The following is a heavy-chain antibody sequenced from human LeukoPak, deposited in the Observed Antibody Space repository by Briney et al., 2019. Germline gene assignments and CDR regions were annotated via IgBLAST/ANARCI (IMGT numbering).Heavy chain of an antibody. Sequence: SETLSLTCTVSGGSISSGSYYWSWIRQPAGKGLEWIGYIYNSGSPNYNPSLKRRVTISLDTSKNQFSLKLSSVTAADTAVYYCARSDYYGSGPYGMDVWGQGTTVTVSS. CDR1: GGSISSGSYY. CDR3: ARSDYYGSGPYGMDV. CDR2: IYNSGSP. V-gene: IGHV4-61*10. D-gene: IGHD3-10*01. J-gene: IGHJ6*02.